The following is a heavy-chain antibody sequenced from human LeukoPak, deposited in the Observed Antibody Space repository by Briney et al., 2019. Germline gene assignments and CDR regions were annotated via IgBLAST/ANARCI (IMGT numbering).Heavy chain of an antibody. Sequence: GGSLRLSCAASGFTFSSYWMHWVRQAPGKGLVWVSRINSDGSSTSYADSVKGRFTISRDNAKNTLYLQMSSLRAEDTAVYYCARDRSSSWYGYYYFDYWGQGTLVTVSS. J-gene: IGHJ4*02. D-gene: IGHD6-13*01. CDR3: ARDRSSSWYGYYYFDY. CDR2: INSDGSST. V-gene: IGHV3-74*01. CDR1: GFTFSSYW.